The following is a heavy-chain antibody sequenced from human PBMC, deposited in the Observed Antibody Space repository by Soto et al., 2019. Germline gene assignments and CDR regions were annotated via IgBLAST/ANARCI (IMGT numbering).Heavy chain of an antibody. CDR2: IIPIFGTA. CDR3: ARDRVYCGGDCYSLYGMDV. D-gene: IGHD2-21*02. CDR1: GGTFSSYA. Sequence: ASVKVSCKASGGTFSSYAISWVRQAPGQGLEWMGGIIPIFGTANYAQKFQGRVTITADESTSTAYMELSSLRSEDTAVYYCARDRVYCGGDCYSLYGMDVWRQGTTVTVSS. J-gene: IGHJ6*02. V-gene: IGHV1-69*13.